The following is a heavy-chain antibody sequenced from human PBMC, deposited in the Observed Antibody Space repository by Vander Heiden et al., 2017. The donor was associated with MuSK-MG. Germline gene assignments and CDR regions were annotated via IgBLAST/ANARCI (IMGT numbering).Heavy chain of an antibody. CDR1: GFAFSIYS. V-gene: IGHV3-21*02. Sequence: EVELVESGGGLVKPGNSMRLSCVASGFAFSIYSVNWVRQAPGKGLEWVSSLSSDSSYIYYAYLVKCRFTISRDNAKNSVYLQMNSLRVEDTGVYYCTSQRVGPTRDYYQYGMDVWGQGTTVTVSS. CDR3: TSQRVGPTRDYYQYGMDV. J-gene: IGHJ6*02. D-gene: IGHD3-10*01. CDR2: LSSDSSYI.